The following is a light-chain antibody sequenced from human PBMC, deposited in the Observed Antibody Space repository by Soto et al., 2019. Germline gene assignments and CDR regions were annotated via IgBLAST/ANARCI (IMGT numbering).Light chain of an antibody. CDR1: QSVFSY. Sequence: TQSPATLSLSPGARATLSCRASQSVFSYLAWYQQKPGQAPRLLIYDASNRATGIPARFSGSGSGADFTLTISSLEPEDFALYYCQQRSNWPLTFGGGTKV. CDR2: DAS. J-gene: IGKJ4*01. CDR3: QQRSNWPLT. V-gene: IGKV3-11*01.